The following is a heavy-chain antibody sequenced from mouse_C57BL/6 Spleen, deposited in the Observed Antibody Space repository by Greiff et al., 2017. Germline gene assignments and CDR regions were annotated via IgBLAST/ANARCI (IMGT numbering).Heavy chain of an antibody. CDR1: GYTFTSYW. CDR2: IDPSDSYT. V-gene: IGHV1-59*01. D-gene: IGHD2-4*01. Sequence: QVQLQQPGAELVRPGTSVKLSCKASGYTFTSYWMHWVKQRPGQGLEWIGVIDPSDSYTNYNQKFKGKATLTVDTSSSTAYMQLSSLTSEDSAIYYCARGGYDYADWFAYWGQGTLVTVSA. J-gene: IGHJ3*01. CDR3: ARGGYDYADWFAY.